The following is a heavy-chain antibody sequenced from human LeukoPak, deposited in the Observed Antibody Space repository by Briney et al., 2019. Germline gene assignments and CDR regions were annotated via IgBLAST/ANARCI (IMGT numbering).Heavy chain of an antibody. V-gene: IGHV3-30*14. Sequence: GGSLRLSCAASGFTFTTYDMHWVRQAPGKGLEWVAVISSGGDIKIYADSVKGRFTISRDNSKNTLYLQMNSLRAEDTAVYYCARDPKGVSSGYGYWGQGTLVTVSS. CDR1: GFTFTTYD. J-gene: IGHJ4*02. CDR2: ISSGGDIK. D-gene: IGHD3-22*01. CDR3: ARDPKGVSSGYGY.